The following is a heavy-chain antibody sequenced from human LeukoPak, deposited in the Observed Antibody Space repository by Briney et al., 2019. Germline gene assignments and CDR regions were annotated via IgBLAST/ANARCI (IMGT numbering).Heavy chain of an antibody. J-gene: IGHJ3*02. CDR1: GGSIRSTSYY. CDR2: IYYSGST. CDR3: ARRQLGLDAFDI. Sequence: PSETLSLTCTVSGGSIRSTSYYWGWIRQPPGKVLEWIGNIYYSGSTYYNPSLNSRVTISVDTSKNHFSLKLSSVTATDTAVYYCARRQLGLDAFDIWGQGTMVTVSS. V-gene: IGHV4-39*02. D-gene: IGHD1-1*01.